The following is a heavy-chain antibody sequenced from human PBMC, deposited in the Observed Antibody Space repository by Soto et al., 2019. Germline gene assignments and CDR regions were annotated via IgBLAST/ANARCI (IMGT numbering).Heavy chain of an antibody. CDR2: INPYSGNT. J-gene: IGHJ4*02. Sequence: ASVKVSCKASGYTFTNYGLTWVRQAPGHGLEWVAWINPYSGNTKYAQQFQGRVTVTTDTSTSTAYMELRGLRSDDTAVYYCAQDDNSGYMVDWGQGTLVTVSS. CDR3: AQDDNSGYMVD. CDR1: GYTFTNYG. D-gene: IGHD3-22*01. V-gene: IGHV1-18*01.